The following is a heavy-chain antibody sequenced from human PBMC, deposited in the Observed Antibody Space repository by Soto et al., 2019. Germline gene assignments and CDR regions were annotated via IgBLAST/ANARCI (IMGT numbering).Heavy chain of an antibody. V-gene: IGHV3-33*01. J-gene: IGHJ4*02. Sequence: GGSLRLSCAASGFTFSSYGMHWVRQAPGKGLEWVAVIWYDGSNKYYADSVKGRFTISRDNSKNTLYLQMNSLRAEDTAVYYCAREEDIVATLDYWGQGTLVTVSS. CDR2: IWYDGSNK. CDR3: AREEDIVATLDY. CDR1: GFTFSSYG. D-gene: IGHD5-12*01.